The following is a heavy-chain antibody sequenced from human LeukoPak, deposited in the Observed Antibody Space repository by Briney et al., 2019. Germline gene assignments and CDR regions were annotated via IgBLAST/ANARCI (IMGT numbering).Heavy chain of an antibody. J-gene: IGHJ4*02. V-gene: IGHV3-21*01. D-gene: IGHD4-17*01. Sequence: GGSLRLSCAASGFTFGSYSMNWVRQAPGKGLEWVSSISGTGSNTYYAHSVKGRFTISRDNAKNSLYLQMNSLRAEDTAVYYCARGGDYGDYGFDYWGQGTLVTVSS. CDR2: ISGTGSNT. CDR3: ARGGDYGDYGFDY. CDR1: GFTFGSYS.